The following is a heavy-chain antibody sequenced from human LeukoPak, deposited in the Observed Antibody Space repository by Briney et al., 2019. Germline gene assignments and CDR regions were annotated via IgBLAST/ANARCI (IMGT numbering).Heavy chain of an antibody. CDR1: GFPFIRYA. CDR3: ARVGSSAAAGTVDY. V-gene: IGHV3-64D*06. D-gene: IGHD6-13*01. CDR2: ISSNGGRT. Sequence: GGSLRLSCSASGFPFIRYAMHWVRQAPGKGLEYVSAISSNGGRTYYADSVKGRFTISRDNSKNTLYLQMSGLRAEDTAVYYCARVGSSAAAGTVDYWGQGTLVSVSS. J-gene: IGHJ4*02.